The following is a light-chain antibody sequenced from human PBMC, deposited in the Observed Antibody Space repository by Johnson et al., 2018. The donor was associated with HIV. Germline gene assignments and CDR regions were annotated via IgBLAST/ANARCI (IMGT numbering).Light chain of an antibody. CDR3: GAWDSSLSAHFV. J-gene: IGLJ1*01. V-gene: IGLV1-51*02. Sequence: QSVLTQPPSVSAAPGQKVTISCSGSSSDMGNYAVSWYQQLPGTAPKLLIYENNKRPSGIPDRFSGSKSGTSATLGITGLQTGDEADYYCGAWDSSLSAHFVFGTVTKVTVL. CDR1: SSDMGNYA. CDR2: ENN.